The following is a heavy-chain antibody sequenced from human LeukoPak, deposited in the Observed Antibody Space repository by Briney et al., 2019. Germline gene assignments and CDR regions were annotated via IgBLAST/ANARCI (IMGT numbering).Heavy chain of an antibody. Sequence: PSETLSLTCTVSGASVNSNIYYWSWIRQPPGKGLQWIGYIYYSGSTNYNPSLKSRVTISVDTSKNQFSLKLSSVTAADTAVYYCARDSEAVAGHFDYWGQGTLVTVSS. V-gene: IGHV4-61*01. D-gene: IGHD6-19*01. CDR2: IYYSGST. CDR3: ARDSEAVAGHFDY. CDR1: GASVNSNIYY. J-gene: IGHJ4*02.